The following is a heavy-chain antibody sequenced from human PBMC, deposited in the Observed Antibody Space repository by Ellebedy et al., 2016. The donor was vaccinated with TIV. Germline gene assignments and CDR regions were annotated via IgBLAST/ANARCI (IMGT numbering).Heavy chain of an antibody. V-gene: IGHV3-30*18. CDR1: GFTFSSYG. CDR3: AKEGYDIMTGSQSHGMDV. Sequence: GESLKISCAASGFTFSSYGMHWVRQAPGKGLEWLAFISYDGSNKEDADSVKGRFIISRDNSKSTLYLQMNSLTLDDTAMYYCAKEGYDIMTGSQSHGMDVWGQGTTVTVSS. J-gene: IGHJ6*02. D-gene: IGHD3-9*01. CDR2: ISYDGSNK.